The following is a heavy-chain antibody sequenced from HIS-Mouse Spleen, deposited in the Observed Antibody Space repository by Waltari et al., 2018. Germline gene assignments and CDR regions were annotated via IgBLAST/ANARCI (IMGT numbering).Heavy chain of an antibody. D-gene: IGHD6-13*01. CDR3: ARAGIAAAYYFDY. CDR2: ISSSSSYI. CDR1: GFTFSSYS. J-gene: IGHJ4*02. V-gene: IGHV3-21*01. Sequence: EVQLVESGGGLVKPGGSLRLSCAASGFTFSSYSMNWVRQAPGKGLEGVSSISSSSSYIYYADSVKGRFTISRDNAKNSLYLQMNSLRAEDTAVYYCARAGIAAAYYFDYWGQGTLVTVSS.